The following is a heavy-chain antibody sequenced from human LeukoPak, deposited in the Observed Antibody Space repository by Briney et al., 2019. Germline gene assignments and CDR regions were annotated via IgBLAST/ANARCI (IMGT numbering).Heavy chain of an antibody. CDR2: INPNRGGT. D-gene: IGHD5-12*01. J-gene: IGHJ4*02. Sequence: GASVKVSCKASRYTFTRYYMHWVRQAPGKGLEWMGWINPNRGGTNYAQKFHGRVTMTRDTSISTAYMELSRLRSDDTAVYYCARDRVYSGYDYGYWGQGTLVTVSS. CDR1: RYTFTRYY. CDR3: ARDRVYSGYDYGY. V-gene: IGHV1-2*02.